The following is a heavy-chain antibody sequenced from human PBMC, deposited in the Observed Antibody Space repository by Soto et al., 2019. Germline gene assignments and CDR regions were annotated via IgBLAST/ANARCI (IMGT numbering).Heavy chain of an antibody. CDR1: GYTLTRFS. CDR3: ATDPRGRSAFDI. CDR2: FDPEDGET. Sequence: ASVKVSCKGSGYTLTRFSMNWVRQAPGQRLEWMGGFDPEDGETKYAQKFQDRVTITKDTSTDTAYMELSSLRSEDTAVYYCATDPRGRSAFDIWGQGTMVTVSS. J-gene: IGHJ3*02. V-gene: IGHV1-24*01. D-gene: IGHD3-10*01.